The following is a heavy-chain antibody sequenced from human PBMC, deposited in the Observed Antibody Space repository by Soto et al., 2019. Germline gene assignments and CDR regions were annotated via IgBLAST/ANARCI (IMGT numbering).Heavy chain of an antibody. J-gene: IGHJ6*02. CDR3: AREKIAYVDTAMEDYYGMDV. Sequence: GGSLRLSCAASGFTFSSYAMHWVRQAPGKGLEWVAVISYDGSNKYYADSVKGRFTISRDNSKNTLYLQMNSLRAEDTAVYYCAREKIAYVDTAMEDYYGMDVWGQGTTVTVSS. CDR1: GFTFSSYA. V-gene: IGHV3-30-3*01. D-gene: IGHD5-18*01. CDR2: ISYDGSNK.